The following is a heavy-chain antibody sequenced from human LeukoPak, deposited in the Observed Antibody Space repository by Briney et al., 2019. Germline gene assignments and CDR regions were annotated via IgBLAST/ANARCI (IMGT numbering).Heavy chain of an antibody. CDR1: GGSISSYY. Sequence: SETLSLTCTVSGGSISSYYWSWIRQTPGKGLEWIGYIYYSGSTNYNPSLKSRITISVDTSKNQFSLKLSSVTAADTAVYYCARATTVTASPLDYWGQGTLVTVSS. V-gene: IGHV4-59*08. CDR2: IYYSGST. D-gene: IGHD4-17*01. J-gene: IGHJ4*02. CDR3: ARATTVTASPLDY.